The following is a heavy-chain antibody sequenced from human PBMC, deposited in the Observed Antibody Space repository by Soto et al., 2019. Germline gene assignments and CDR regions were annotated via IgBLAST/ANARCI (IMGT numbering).Heavy chain of an antibody. CDR2: IYHSGST. CDR1: GGSISSSNW. CDR3: AILLRSTYGMDV. Sequence: QVQLQEWGPGLVKPSGTLSLTCAVSGGSISSSNWWPWVRQPPGKGLEWIGEIYHSGSTNYNPSLKSRVTISVDKAKNQFSLKVSSGTAADTAVDYCAILLRSTYGMDVWGQGTTVTVSS. D-gene: IGHD3-3*01. J-gene: IGHJ6*02. V-gene: IGHV4-4*02.